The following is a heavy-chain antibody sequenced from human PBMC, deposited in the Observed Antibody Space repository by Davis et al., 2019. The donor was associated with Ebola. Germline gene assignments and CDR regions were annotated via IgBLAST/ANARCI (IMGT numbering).Heavy chain of an antibody. CDR3: ARSVDYGDFIHYYGMDV. D-gene: IGHD4-17*01. J-gene: IGHJ6*02. V-gene: IGHV1-18*01. Sequence: ASVKVSCKASGYTFTSYGISWVRQAPGQGLEWMGWISAYNGNTNYAQKLQGRVTITADESTSTAYMELSSLRSEDTAVYYCARSVDYGDFIHYYGMDVWGQGTTVTVSS. CDR2: ISAYNGNT. CDR1: GYTFTSYG.